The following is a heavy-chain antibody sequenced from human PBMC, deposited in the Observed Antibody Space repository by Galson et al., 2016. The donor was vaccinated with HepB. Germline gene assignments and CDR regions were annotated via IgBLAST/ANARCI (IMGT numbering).Heavy chain of an antibody. V-gene: IGHV1-8*01. CDR3: ARGPIVPAASGTYGMDV. D-gene: IGHD2-2*01. J-gene: IGHJ6*02. Sequence: SVKVSCKASGYSLTNFDVNWVRQAPGQGLEWMGWLNPKSRNRGFAQKFKGRVTLTTNTSINTAYMEVTSLTFEDTAVYFCARGPIVPAASGTYGMDVWGQGTAVTVSS. CDR1: GYSLTNFD. CDR2: LNPKSRNR.